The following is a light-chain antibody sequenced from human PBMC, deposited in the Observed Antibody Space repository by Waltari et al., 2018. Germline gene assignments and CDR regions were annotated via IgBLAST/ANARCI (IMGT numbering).Light chain of an antibody. Sequence: QSALTQPASVSGSLGQPITISCTGANSDVGTYNLVSWYQQHPGKAPKLMIYEGSKRPAGVSNLCSGARSGNTASLTISGLQAEDDGDYYCCSYAGSSTYVLFGGGTKLTVL. V-gene: IGLV2-23*01. CDR1: NSDVGTYNL. J-gene: IGLJ2*01. CDR3: CSYAGSSTYVL. CDR2: EGS.